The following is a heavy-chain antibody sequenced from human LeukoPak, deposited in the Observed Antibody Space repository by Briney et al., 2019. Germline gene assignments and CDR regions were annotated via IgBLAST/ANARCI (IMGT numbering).Heavy chain of an antibody. V-gene: IGHV3-21*01. CDR1: GFTFSSYS. D-gene: IGHD6-13*01. J-gene: IGHJ6*02. CDR3: ARATYSSSWRDYYGMDV. CDR2: ISGNGGYI. Sequence: GSLRLSCAASGFTFSSYSMNWVRQVPGKGLEWVSSISGNGGYIHHADSVKGRFTISRDNAKNSLSLQMNSLRAEDTAVYYCARATYSSSWRDYYGMDVWGQGTTVTVSS.